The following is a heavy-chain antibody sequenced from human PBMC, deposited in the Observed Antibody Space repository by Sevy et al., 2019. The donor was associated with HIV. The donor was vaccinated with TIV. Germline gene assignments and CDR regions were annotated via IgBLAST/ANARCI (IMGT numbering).Heavy chain of an antibody. CDR1: GYTLTKLS. V-gene: IGHV1-24*01. CDR2: IDPEDGET. D-gene: IGHD3-22*01. Sequence: ASVKVSCKVSGYTLTKLSMHWLRQSPGKGFAWMGGIDPEDGETIYAQKFQGRLTMTEDTSTNTAYMELSSLRSEDTAVYYCTTMENYHNVIDYYSGDYWGQGTLVTVSS. J-gene: IGHJ4*02. CDR3: TTMENYHNVIDYYSGDY.